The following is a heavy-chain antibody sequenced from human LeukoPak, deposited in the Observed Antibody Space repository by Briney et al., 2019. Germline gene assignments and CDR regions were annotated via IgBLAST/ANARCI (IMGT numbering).Heavy chain of an antibody. V-gene: IGHV3-23*01. CDR1: GFTFSSYA. D-gene: IGHD4-17*01. CDR2: ISGSGGST. J-gene: IGHJ6*02. CDR3: ANFKTTVKHYYYYYGMDV. Sequence: PGGSLRLSCAASGFTFSSYAMSWVRQAPGKGLEWVSAISGSGGSTYYADSVKGRFTISRDNSKNTLYLQMNSLRAEDTAVYYCANFKTTVKHYYYYYGMDVWGQGTTVTVSS.